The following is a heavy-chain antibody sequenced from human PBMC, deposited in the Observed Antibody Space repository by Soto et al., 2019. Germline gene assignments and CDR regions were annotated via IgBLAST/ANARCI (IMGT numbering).Heavy chain of an antibody. CDR1: GGSISSGGYY. J-gene: IGHJ6*02. Sequence: TLSLTCTVSGGSISSGGYYWSWIRQHPGKGLEWIGYIYYSGSTYYNPSLKSRVTISVDTSKNQFSLKLSSVTAADTAVYYCARGLAARPPFYYDGMDVWGQGTTVTV. V-gene: IGHV4-31*03. CDR2: IYYSGST. D-gene: IGHD6-6*01. CDR3: ARGLAARPPFYYDGMDV.